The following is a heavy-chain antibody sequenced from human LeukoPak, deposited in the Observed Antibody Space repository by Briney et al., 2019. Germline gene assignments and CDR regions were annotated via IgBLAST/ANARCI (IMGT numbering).Heavy chain of an antibody. Sequence: SETLSLTCAVYGGSFSGYYWSWIRQPSGKGLEWIGEINHSGSTNYNPSLKSRVTISVDTSKNQFSLKLSSVTAADTAVYYCARRRGGATFVRGVTLNRDRWFDPWGQGTLVTVSS. J-gene: IGHJ5*02. CDR2: INHSGST. D-gene: IGHD3-10*01. CDR3: ARRRGGATFVRGVTLNRDRWFDP. CDR1: GGSFSGYY. V-gene: IGHV4-34*01.